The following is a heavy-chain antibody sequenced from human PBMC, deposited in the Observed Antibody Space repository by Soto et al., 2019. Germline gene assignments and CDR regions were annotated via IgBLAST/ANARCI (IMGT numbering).Heavy chain of an antibody. Sequence: VSVKVSCKASGYTFTSYGISWVRQAPGQGLEWMGWISAYNGNTNYAQKLQRRVTMTTDTSTSTAYMELRSLRSDDTAVYYCARLIAVAGIDYWGQGTLVTGSS. V-gene: IGHV1-18*01. J-gene: IGHJ4*02. CDR2: ISAYNGNT. D-gene: IGHD6-19*01. CDR3: ARLIAVAGIDY. CDR1: GYTFTSYG.